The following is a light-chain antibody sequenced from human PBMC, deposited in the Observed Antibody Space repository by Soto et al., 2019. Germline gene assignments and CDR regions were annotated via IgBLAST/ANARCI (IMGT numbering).Light chain of an antibody. J-gene: IGKJ5*01. V-gene: IGKV3-20*01. CDR2: DAS. CDR1: QSDSSY. Sequence: EIVLTQSPATLSLSPGERATLSCRASQSDSSYLAWYQQKPGQAPRLLIYDASNRATGIPARFSGSGFGTDFTLTISRLEPEDFAVYYCQQYGSSPPLTFGQGTRLEIK. CDR3: QQYGSSPPLT.